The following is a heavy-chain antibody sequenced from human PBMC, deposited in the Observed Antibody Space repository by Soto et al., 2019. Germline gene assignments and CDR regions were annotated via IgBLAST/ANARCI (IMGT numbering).Heavy chain of an antibody. V-gene: IGHV3-49*04. CDR3: YRPYISGPPVKAS. CDR2: IRTKSSGGTA. D-gene: IGHD6-19*01. Sequence: PGGSLRLSCAASGFIFSGFGMHWVRQALGQGLEWVGFIRTKSSGGTAEYAASVKGRFTISRDDSKGIAYLQMNSLKTDDTAVYYCYRPYISGPPVKASWGKRTLVTVSS. CDR1: GFIFSGFG. J-gene: IGHJ5*02.